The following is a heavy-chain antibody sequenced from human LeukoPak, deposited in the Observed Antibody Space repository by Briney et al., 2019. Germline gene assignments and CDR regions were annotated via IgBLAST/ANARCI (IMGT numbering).Heavy chain of an antibody. CDR2: IYSGGST. CDR1: GFTVRSNY. Sequence: PGGSLRLSCAASGFTVRSNYMSWVRQAPGKGLEWVSVIYSGGSTYYADSVKGRFTSPRDNSKNTLYLQLNSLRADDTAVYYCARGGKLLDYWGQGTLVTVSS. CDR3: ARGGKLLDY. V-gene: IGHV3-53*01. J-gene: IGHJ4*02. D-gene: IGHD1-26*01.